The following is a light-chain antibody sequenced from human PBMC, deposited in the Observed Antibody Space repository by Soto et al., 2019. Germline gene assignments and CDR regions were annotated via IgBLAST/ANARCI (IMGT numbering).Light chain of an antibody. Sequence: EIVLTQSPGTLSSSPGERATLSCRASQSVSSSYLAWYQHKPGQAPRLLIYASPSRATGIPDRFGGSGSGTDFTLTISRLEPEDFAVYYCQQYGDSSWTFGQGTKVDIK. V-gene: IGKV3-20*01. CDR1: QSVSSSY. CDR2: ASP. J-gene: IGKJ1*01. CDR3: QQYGDSSWT.